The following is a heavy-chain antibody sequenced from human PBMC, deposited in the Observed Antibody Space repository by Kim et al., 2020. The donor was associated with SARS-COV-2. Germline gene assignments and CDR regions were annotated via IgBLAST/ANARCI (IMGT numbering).Heavy chain of an antibody. CDR3: ATGLVVAKYAFDI. J-gene: IGHJ3*02. D-gene: IGHD1-26*01. Sequence: ASVKVSCKASGYTFSNYDINCVRQATGQGPEWLGWMNPNSGNTGYVQKFQGRVAMTRNTSITTAYLELSSLRSDDTAVYYCATGLVVAKYAFDIWGQGT. CDR2: MNPNSGNT. CDR1: GYTFSNYD. V-gene: IGHV1-8*01.